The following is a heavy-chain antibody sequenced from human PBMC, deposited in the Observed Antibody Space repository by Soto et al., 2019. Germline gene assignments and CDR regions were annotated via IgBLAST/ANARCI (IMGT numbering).Heavy chain of an antibody. D-gene: IGHD3-9*01. CDR3: ARGLGLGDC. J-gene: IGHJ4*02. CDR1: GYTFTSYG. Sequence: GASVKVSCKASGYTFTSYGISWVRQAHGQCQERMARISAHGGSTNYAQNFKGRLTVTRDTSTATVYMDVSALTSDDTAMYYCARGLGLGDCWCQGTLVTVSS. CDR2: ISAHGGST. V-gene: IGHV1-18*01.